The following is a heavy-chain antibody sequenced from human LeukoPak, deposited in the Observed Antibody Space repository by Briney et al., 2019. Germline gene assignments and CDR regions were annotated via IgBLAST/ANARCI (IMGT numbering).Heavy chain of an antibody. J-gene: IGHJ6*03. V-gene: IGHV3-43D*03. D-gene: IGHD6-6*01. CDR3: AKVSSSSYYSMDV. CDR1: GFTFVDYS. CDR2: ISWDGGST. Sequence: GGSLRLSCAASGFTFVDYSMHWVRQAPGKGLEWVSLISWDGGSTYYADSVKARFTIPRNNSKNSLYLQMNSLRAEDTALYYCAKVSSSSYYSMDVWGKGTTVSVS.